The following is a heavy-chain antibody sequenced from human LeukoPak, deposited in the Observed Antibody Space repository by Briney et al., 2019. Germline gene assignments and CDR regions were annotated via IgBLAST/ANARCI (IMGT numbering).Heavy chain of an antibody. J-gene: IGHJ4*02. Sequence: SETLSLTCTISDGSISTYYWTWIRQPPVKGLEWIGYVYYSGSADYNPSLRSRLTLSVDTSKNQFSLTLTSVTAADTAMYCCATTTIGSSSSYYFDYWGRGTLVTVSS. D-gene: IGHD6-6*01. V-gene: IGHV4-59*03. CDR2: VYYSGSA. CDR1: DGSISTYY. CDR3: ATTTIGSSSSYYFDY.